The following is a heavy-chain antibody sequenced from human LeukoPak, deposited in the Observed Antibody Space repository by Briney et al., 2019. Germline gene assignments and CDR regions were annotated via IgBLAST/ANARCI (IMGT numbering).Heavy chain of an antibody. CDR3: ARGHYVLDY. V-gene: IGHV4-34*01. Sequence: SGTLSLTCAVYGGSFSGYYWSWIRQPPGKGLEWIGEINHSGSTNYNPSLKSRVTISVDTSKNQFSLKLSSVTAADTAVYYCARGHYVLDYWGQGTLVTVSS. J-gene: IGHJ4*02. D-gene: IGHD2/OR15-2a*01. CDR2: INHSGST. CDR1: GGSFSGYY.